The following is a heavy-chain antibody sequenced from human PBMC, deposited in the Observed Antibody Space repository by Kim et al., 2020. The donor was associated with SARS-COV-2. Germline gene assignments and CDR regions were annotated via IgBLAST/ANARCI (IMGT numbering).Heavy chain of an antibody. V-gene: IGHV1-18*01. CDR1: GYTFTSYG. CDR2: ISAYNGNT. J-gene: IGHJ6*02. D-gene: IGHD3-16*02. CDR3: ARMVITFGGVIVIPDDYYGMGV. Sequence: ASVKVSCKASGYTFTSYGISWARQAPGQGLEWMGWISAYNGNTNYAQKLQGRVTMTTDTSTSTAYMELRSLRSDDTAVYYCARMVITFGGVIVIPDDYYGMGVWGQGTTVTVS.